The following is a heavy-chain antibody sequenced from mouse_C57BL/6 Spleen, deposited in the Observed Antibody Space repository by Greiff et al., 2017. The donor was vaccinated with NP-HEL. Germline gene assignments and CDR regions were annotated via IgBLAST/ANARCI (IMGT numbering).Heavy chain of an antibody. J-gene: IGHJ2*01. V-gene: IGHV5-4*01. CDR2: ISDGGSYT. D-gene: IGHD4-1*01. CDR1: GFTFSSYA. CDR3: ARELTGTYYFDY. Sequence: EVKLVESGGGLVKPGGSLKLSCAASGFTFSSYAMSWVRQTPEQRLEWVATISDGGSYTYYPDNVKGRFTISRDNAKNNLYLQMSHLKAEDTAMYYCARELTGTYYFDYWGQGTTLTVSS.